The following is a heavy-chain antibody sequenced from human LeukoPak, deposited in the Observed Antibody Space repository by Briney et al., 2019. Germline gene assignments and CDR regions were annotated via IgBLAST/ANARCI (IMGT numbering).Heavy chain of an antibody. CDR3: ARYHADSVAGFDP. D-gene: IGHD4-17*01. CDR2: IYSGGST. J-gene: IGHJ5*02. CDR1: GLTLSDHY. Sequence: PGGSLRLSCVASGLTLSDHYMARVRQAPGKGLEWVSVIYSGGSTHYADSVKGRFTISRDNSKNTLYLQMNSLRAEDTAVYYCARYHADSVAGFDPWGQGTQVTVSS. V-gene: IGHV3-66*01.